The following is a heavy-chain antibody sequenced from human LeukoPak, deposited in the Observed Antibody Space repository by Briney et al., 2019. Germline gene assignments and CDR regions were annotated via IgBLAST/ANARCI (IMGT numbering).Heavy chain of an antibody. Sequence: PGGSLRLSCAASGFTFSNAWMSWVRQAPGKGLEWVGRIKIKTDGGTIEYGAPVKGRFTISRDDSKNTLYLQMNTLETEDTGVYYCTRISGSSSGPFDYWGQGSLVTVSS. D-gene: IGHD1-26*01. V-gene: IGHV3-15*01. J-gene: IGHJ4*02. CDR3: TRISGSSSGPFDY. CDR2: IKIKTDGGTI. CDR1: GFTFSNAW.